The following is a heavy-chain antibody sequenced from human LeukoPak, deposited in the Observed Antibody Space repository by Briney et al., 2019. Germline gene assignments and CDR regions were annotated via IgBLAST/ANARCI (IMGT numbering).Heavy chain of an antibody. J-gene: IGHJ4*02. D-gene: IGHD2-15*01. V-gene: IGHV3-74*01. CDR3: ARDAAYSLDY. CDR2: TNSDGSTT. CDR1: GFTFSTSW. Sequence: GGSLRLSCAASGFTFSTSWMHWVRQAPGKGLVWVSHTNSDGSTTTYADSVKGRFTISRDNAKNTVFLQMNSLRAEDTAVYYCARDAAYSLDYWGQGIMVTVSS.